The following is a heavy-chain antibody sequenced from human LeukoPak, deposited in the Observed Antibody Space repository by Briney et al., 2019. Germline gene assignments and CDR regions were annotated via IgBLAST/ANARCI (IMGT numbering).Heavy chain of an antibody. CDR1: GFIFNSYA. Sequence: GGSLRLSCAASGFIFNSYAMSWVRQAPGKGPEWVSTIYYAGGDTSYAHSVKGRFTVSRDNITNVLHLQMDRLRVEDTARYYCAKDHGAAVVPRRFDYWGRGTLVTVSS. V-gene: IGHV3-23*01. J-gene: IGHJ4*02. CDR3: AKDHGAAVVPRRFDY. CDR2: IYYAGGDT. D-gene: IGHD2-21*01.